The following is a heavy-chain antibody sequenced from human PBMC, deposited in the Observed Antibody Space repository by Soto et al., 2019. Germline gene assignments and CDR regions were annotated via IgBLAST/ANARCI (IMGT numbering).Heavy chain of an antibody. CDR1: GFALSTSGVG. Sequence: QITLKESGPTLGKPTQTLTLTCTFSGFALSTSGVGGGWIRQPPGKALEWLALIFWDDDTRYSPSLKSMLTGTKGTSKIQVVLTMTNMDAVDTATCFCAHDVSARAPFDIWGPGTMVTVSS. CDR2: IFWDDDT. J-gene: IGHJ3*02. CDR3: AHDVSARAPFDI. D-gene: IGHD3-16*01. V-gene: IGHV2-5*02.